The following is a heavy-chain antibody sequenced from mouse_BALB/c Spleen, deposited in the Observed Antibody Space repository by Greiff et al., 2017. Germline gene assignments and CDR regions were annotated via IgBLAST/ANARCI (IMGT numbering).Heavy chain of an antibody. CDR3: TRDLFPSAMDY. V-gene: IGHV5-6-4*01. J-gene: IGHJ4*01. Sequence: EVQRVESGGGLVKPGGSLKLSCAASGFTFSSYTMSWVRQTPEKRLEWVATISSGGSYTYYPDSVKGRFTISRDNAKNTLYLQMSSLKSEDTAMYYCTRDLFPSAMDYWGQGTSVTVSS. CDR1: GFTFSSYT. CDR2: ISSGGSYT.